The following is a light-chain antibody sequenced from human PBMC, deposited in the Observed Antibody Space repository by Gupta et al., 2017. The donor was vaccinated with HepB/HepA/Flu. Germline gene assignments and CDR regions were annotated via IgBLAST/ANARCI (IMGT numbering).Light chain of an antibody. CDR2: VAS. Sequence: DIKMTTSPSSLPASVGDRLTTTCRTSNGISNYIAWYQQKSGKVPKLLIYVASTLHSGVPSRFSGSGSGADFTLTISSLEPEDVATYYCQKYNKAPFTFGPGTKVDIK. V-gene: IGKV1-27*01. J-gene: IGKJ3*01. CDR1: NGISNY. CDR3: QKYNKAPFT.